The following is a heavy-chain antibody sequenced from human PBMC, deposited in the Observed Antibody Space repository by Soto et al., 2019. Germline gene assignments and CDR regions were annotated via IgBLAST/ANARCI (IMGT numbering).Heavy chain of an antibody. CDR1: GFIFRDAG. D-gene: IGHD2-21*01. J-gene: IGHJ4*02. V-gene: IGHV3-15*05. CDR2: VKSKSEGGTT. Sequence: PGGSLRLSCAASGFIFRDAGVSWVRQAPGKGLEWIGRVKSKSEGGTTDYAALVKGRFTVSRDDSINTVSLQMDSLKMEDTAVYFCVAGSPFEYWGQGTLVTVSS. CDR3: VAGSPFEY.